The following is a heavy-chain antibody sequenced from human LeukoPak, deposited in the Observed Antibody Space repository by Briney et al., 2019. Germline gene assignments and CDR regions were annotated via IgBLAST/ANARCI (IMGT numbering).Heavy chain of an antibody. CDR3: TRWNFYCSSTSCYLTTFDY. J-gene: IGHJ4*02. Sequence: RSETMSLTCAVYGGSFSGYYCSWIRQPPGRGLEWIGEINHRGSTNFNPSLRSRAPISVDTSKNQSSLKLSSVTAADTAVYYCTRWNFYCSSTSCYLTTFDYWGQGTLVTVSS. CDR1: GGSFSGYY. CDR2: INHRGST. D-gene: IGHD2-2*01. V-gene: IGHV4-34*01.